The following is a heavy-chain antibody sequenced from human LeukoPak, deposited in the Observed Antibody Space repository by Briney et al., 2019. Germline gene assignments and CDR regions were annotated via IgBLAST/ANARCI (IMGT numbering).Heavy chain of an antibody. J-gene: IGHJ4*02. Sequence: GGSLRLSWAASGFTFSSYAMSWVRQAPGKGLEWVSAISGSGGSTYYADSVKGRFTISRDNSKNTLYLQMNSLRAEDTAVYYCAKDLGGRGFGELFDYWGQGTLVTVSS. D-gene: IGHD3-10*01. CDR3: AKDLGGRGFGELFDY. CDR1: GFTFSSYA. V-gene: IGHV3-23*01. CDR2: ISGSGGST.